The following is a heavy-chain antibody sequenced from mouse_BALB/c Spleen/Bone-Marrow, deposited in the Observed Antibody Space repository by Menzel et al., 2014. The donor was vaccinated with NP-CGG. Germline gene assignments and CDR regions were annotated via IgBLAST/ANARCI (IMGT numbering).Heavy chain of an antibody. V-gene: IGHV5-17*02. J-gene: IGHJ2*01. D-gene: IGHD2-10*02. CDR1: GFTFSSFG. CDR3: ARSYGNSGFDY. CDR2: INSGSSTI. Sequence: EVQLVESGGGLVQPGGSRKLSCAASGFTFSSFGMHWVRQAPEKGLEWVAYINSGSSTIYYADTLKGRFTISRDNPKNTLFLQMTSLRSEDTAMYYCARSYGNSGFDYWGQGTTLTVSS.